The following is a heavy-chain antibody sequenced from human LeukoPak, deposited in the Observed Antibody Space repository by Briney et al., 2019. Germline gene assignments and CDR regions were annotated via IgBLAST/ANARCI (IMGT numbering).Heavy chain of an antibody. CDR2: ISSSGSTI. CDR3: ASAGVVYDFWSGLTPYYYGMDV. CDR1: GFTFSDYY. Sequence: SGRSLRLSCAASGFTFSDYYMSWIRQAPGKGLEWVSYISSSGSTIYYADSVKGRFTISRDNAKNSLYLQMNSLRAEDTAVYYCASAGVVYDFWSGLTPYYYGMDVWGQGTTVTVSS. J-gene: IGHJ6*02. V-gene: IGHV3-11*01. D-gene: IGHD3-3*01.